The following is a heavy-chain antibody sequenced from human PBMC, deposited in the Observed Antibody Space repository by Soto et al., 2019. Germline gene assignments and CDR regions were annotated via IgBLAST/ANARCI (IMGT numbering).Heavy chain of an antibody. J-gene: IGHJ6*02. Sequence: EVQLVESGGGLVQPGGSLRLSCAASGFTFSSYSMNWVRQAPGKGLEWVSYISSSSSTIYYADSVKGRFTISRDNAKNSLYLQMNSLRDEDTAVYYCARDPGGQLPAPYYYGMDVWGQGTTVTVSS. V-gene: IGHV3-48*02. CDR1: GFTFSSYS. D-gene: IGHD2-2*01. CDR3: ARDPGGQLPAPYYYGMDV. CDR2: ISSSSSTI.